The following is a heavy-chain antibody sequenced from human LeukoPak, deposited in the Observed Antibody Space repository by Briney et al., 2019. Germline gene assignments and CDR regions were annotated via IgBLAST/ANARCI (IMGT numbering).Heavy chain of an antibody. Sequence: PSETLSLTCTVSGGSISSSSYYWGWIRQPPGKGLEWIGSIYYSGSTYYNPSLKSRVTISVDTSKNQFSLKLSSVTAADTAVYYCASLVVPAVMDVWGKGTTVTVSS. CDR2: IYYSGST. J-gene: IGHJ6*03. D-gene: IGHD2-2*01. CDR1: GGSISSSSYY. CDR3: ASLVVPAVMDV. V-gene: IGHV4-39*01.